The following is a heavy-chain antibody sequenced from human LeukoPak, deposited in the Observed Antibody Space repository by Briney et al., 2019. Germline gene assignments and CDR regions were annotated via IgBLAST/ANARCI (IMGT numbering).Heavy chain of an antibody. CDR2: ISSSSSYI. D-gene: IGHD3-3*01. Sequence: PGGSLRLSCAASGFTFSSYSMNWVRQAPGKGLEWVSSISSSSSYIYYADSVKGRFTISRDNAKNSLYLQMNSLRAEDTAVYYCARVRFLEWLPSEDMDVWGKGTTVTVSS. V-gene: IGHV3-21*01. J-gene: IGHJ6*03. CDR3: ARVRFLEWLPSEDMDV. CDR1: GFTFSSYS.